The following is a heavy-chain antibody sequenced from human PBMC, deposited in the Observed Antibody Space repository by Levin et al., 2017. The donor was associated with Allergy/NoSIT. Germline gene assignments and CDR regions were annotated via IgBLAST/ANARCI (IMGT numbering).Heavy chain of an antibody. V-gene: IGHV3-33*01. Sequence: SCAASGFTFSSYGMHWVRQAPGKGLEWVAVIWYDGSNKDYADSVKGRITISRDNSKNTLYLQMNSLRAEDTAVYYCAREFHSGWHLDYWGQGTLVTVSS. D-gene: IGHD6-19*01. CDR2: IWYDGSNK. CDR1: GFTFSSYG. J-gene: IGHJ4*02. CDR3: AREFHSGWHLDY.